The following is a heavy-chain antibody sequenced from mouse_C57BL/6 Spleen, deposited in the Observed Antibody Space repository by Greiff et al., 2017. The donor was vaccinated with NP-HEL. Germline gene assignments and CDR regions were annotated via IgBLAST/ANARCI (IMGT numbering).Heavy chain of an antibody. V-gene: IGHV1-22*01. J-gene: IGHJ3*01. CDR2: INPNNGGT. Sequence: EVQLQQSGPELVKPGASVKMSCKASGYTFTDYNMHWVKQSHGKSLEWIGYINPNNGGTSYNQKFKGKATLTVNKSSSTAYMELRSLTSEDSAVYYCAMDYSNRAWFAYWGQGTLVTVSA. CDR3: AMDYSNRAWFAY. CDR1: GYTFTDYN. D-gene: IGHD2-5*01.